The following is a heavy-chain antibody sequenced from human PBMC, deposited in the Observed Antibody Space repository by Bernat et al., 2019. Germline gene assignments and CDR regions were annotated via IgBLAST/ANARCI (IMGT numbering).Heavy chain of an antibody. CDR2: TSYDGEKT. CDR1: GSIFRSYA. D-gene: IGHD3-22*01. V-gene: IGHV3-30*18. CDR3: AKLGFDSSGSNKLVDY. Sequence: QVQLVESGGGVVQPGRSLRLSCAASGSIFRSYAMHWVRQAPGKGLEWVSMTSYDGEKTQYADSVKGRFTISRDNSQNTLYLQMNSLRPEDTAVYYCAKLGFDSSGSNKLVDYWGQGTLVTVSS. J-gene: IGHJ4*02.